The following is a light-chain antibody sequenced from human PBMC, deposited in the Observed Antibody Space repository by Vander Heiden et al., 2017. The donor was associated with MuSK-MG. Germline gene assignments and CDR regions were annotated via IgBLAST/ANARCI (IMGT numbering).Light chain of an antibody. CDR1: NIGSKS. J-gene: IGLJ3*02. CDR2: NDS. V-gene: IGLV3-21*02. Sequence: SYVLTQPPSVPVAPGQTARITCGRSNIGSKSVHWYQQKPGQAPVLVVYNDSDRPSWIPERFSGSNSGNTATLTISRVEVGDEADYFCQVWESSTDQVVFGGGTTLTVL. CDR3: QVWESSTDQVV.